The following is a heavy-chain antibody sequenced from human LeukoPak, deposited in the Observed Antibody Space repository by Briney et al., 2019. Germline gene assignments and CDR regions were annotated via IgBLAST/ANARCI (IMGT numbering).Heavy chain of an antibody. D-gene: IGHD5-24*01. J-gene: IGHJ5*02. CDR2: IYYSGST. CDR1: RGSISSSSYY. Sequence: PSETLSLTCTVSRGSISSSSYYWGWIRQPPGKGLEWIGSIYYSGSTYYNPSLKSRVTISVDTSKNQFSLKLSSVTAADTAVYYCASEPVEMATRWFDPWGQGALVTVSS. CDR3: ASEPVEMATRWFDP. V-gene: IGHV4-39*01.